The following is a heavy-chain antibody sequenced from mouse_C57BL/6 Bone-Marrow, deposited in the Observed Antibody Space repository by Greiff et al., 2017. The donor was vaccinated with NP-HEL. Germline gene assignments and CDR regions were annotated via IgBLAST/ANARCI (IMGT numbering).Heavy chain of an antibody. D-gene: IGHD3-2*02. Sequence: EVKVVESGEGLVKPGGSLKLSCAASGFTFSSYAMSWVRQTPEKRLEWVAYISSGGDYIYYADTVKGRFTISRDNARNTLYLQMSSLKSEDTAMYYCTRGDSSGYVGDWGQGTTLTVSS. V-gene: IGHV5-9-1*02. CDR3: TRGDSSGYVGD. J-gene: IGHJ2*01. CDR1: GFTFSSYA. CDR2: ISSGGDYI.